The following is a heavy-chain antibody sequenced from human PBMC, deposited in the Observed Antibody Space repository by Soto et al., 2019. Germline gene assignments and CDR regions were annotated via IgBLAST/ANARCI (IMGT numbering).Heavy chain of an antibody. CDR2: INPNSGGT. CDR3: ARGSISIAHAFDI. J-gene: IGHJ3*02. Sequence: ASVKVSCKASGYTFTGYYMHWVRQAPGQGLEWMGWINPNSGGTNYAQKFQGWVTMTRDTSISTAYMELSRLRSDDTALYYCARGSISIAHAFDIWGQGTMVTVSS. CDR1: GYTFTGYY. V-gene: IGHV1-2*04.